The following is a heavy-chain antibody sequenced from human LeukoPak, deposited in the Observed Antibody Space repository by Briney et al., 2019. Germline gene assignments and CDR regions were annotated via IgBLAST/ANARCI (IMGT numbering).Heavy chain of an antibody. Sequence: SETLSLTCTVSGGSISNSNFYWGWIRQPPGKGLEWIGSIYYSGSTYYNPSLKSRVTISVDTSKNQFSLKLSSVTAADTAVCYCARMYYYDSSGYAYFDYWGQGTLVTVSS. J-gene: IGHJ4*02. CDR3: ARMYYYDSSGYAYFDY. V-gene: IGHV4-39*07. D-gene: IGHD3-22*01. CDR1: GGSISNSNFY. CDR2: IYYSGST.